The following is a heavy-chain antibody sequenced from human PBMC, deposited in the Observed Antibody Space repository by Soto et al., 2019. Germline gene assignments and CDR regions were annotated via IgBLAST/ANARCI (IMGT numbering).Heavy chain of an antibody. D-gene: IGHD5-12*01. V-gene: IGHV4-59*01. CDR3: ARAPDIVAYYYYGMDV. Sequence: QVQLQESGPGLVKPSETLSLTCTVSGGSISSYYWSWIRQPPGKGLEWIGYIYYSGSTNYNPSLKSRVTISVDTSKNQFSLKLSSETAADTAVYYCARAPDIVAYYYYGMDVWGQGTTVTVSS. J-gene: IGHJ6*02. CDR2: IYYSGST. CDR1: GGSISSYY.